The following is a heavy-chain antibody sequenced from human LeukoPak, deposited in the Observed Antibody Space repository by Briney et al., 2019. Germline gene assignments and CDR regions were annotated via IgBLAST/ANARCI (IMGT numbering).Heavy chain of an antibody. CDR3: AKKYCGGDCYLDGFDY. CDR2: ISYDGSNK. J-gene: IGHJ4*02. V-gene: IGHV3-30*18. CDR1: GFTFSSYG. Sequence: GGSLRLSCAASGFTFSSYGMHWVRQAPGKGLEWVAVISYDGSNKYYADSVKGRFTISRDNSKNTLYLQMNSLRAEDTAVYYCAKKYCGGDCYLDGFDYGGQGTLVTVSS. D-gene: IGHD2-21*02.